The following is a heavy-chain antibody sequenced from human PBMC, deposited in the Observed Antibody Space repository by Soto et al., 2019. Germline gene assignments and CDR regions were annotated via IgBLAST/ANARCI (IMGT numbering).Heavy chain of an antibody. CDR1: GGSISSYY. CDR2: IYYSGST. D-gene: IGHD3-3*01. V-gene: IGHV4-59*01. CDR3: GRVNERITIFGVVQTGVYMDV. Sequence: PSETLSLTCTVSGGSISSYYWSWIRQPPGKGLEWIGYIYYSGSTNYNPSLKSRVTISVDTSKNQFSLKLSSVTAADTAVYYCGRVNERITIFGVVQTGVYMDVWGKGTTVTVSS. J-gene: IGHJ6*03.